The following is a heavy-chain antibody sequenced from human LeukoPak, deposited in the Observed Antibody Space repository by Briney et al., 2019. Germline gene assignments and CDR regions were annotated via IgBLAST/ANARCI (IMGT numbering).Heavy chain of an antibody. Sequence: PSQTLSLTCAVSGGSISSGGYSWSWIGQPPGKGLEWIGYIYHSGSTYHNPSLKSRVTISVDRSKNQFSLKLSSVTAADTAVYYCARAAGGTTFLGYAFDIWGQGTMVTVSS. CDR1: GGSISSGGYS. CDR2: IYHSGST. V-gene: IGHV4-30-2*01. J-gene: IGHJ3*02. D-gene: IGHD1-7*01. CDR3: ARAAGGTTFLGYAFDI.